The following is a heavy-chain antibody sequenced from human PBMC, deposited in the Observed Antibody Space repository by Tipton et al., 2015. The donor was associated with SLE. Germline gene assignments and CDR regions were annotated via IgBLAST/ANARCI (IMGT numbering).Heavy chain of an antibody. CDR3: ARGVAHYYDSGSFDV. CDR2: IGHSGTP. CDR1: GGSFTGYS. V-gene: IGHV4-34*01. J-gene: IGHJ3*01. D-gene: IGHD3-22*01. Sequence: TLSLTCAVSGGSFTGYSWNWIRQSPGKGLEWIGAIGHSGTPNYNPSLEGRVTFSLDTSKNHFSLSLTSVTAADTAIYYCARGVAHYYDSGSFDVWGQGTLVTVSS.